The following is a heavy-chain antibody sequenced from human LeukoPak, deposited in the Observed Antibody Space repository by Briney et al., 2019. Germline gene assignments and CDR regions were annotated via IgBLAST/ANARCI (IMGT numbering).Heavy chain of an antibody. Sequence: PRRSLEVSCAAFGLNFSSYGMHWVRQAPGKGLGWDAVISYDGSNKYYADSVKGRFTISRDNSKNTLYLQMNSRRAEDTAVYYCAKDRGGYSYIDFDYWGQGTLVTVSS. V-gene: IGHV3-30*18. J-gene: IGHJ4*02. CDR2: ISYDGSNK. CDR3: AKDRGGYSYIDFDY. CDR1: GLNFSSYG. D-gene: IGHD5-18*01.